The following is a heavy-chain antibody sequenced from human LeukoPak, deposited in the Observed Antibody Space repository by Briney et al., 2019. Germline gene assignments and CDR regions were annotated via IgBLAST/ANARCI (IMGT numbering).Heavy chain of an antibody. CDR2: TYYRSKWYN. D-gene: IGHD3-16*01. V-gene: IGHV6-1*01. CDR3: ARGGMTAFDL. CDR1: GDSVSSHSPA. Sequence: SQTLSLTCAISGDSVSSHSPAWNWIRQSPSRGLEWLGRTYYRSKWYNDCAISVKSRITINPDTSKNQFSLQLKSVTPEDTAVYYCARGGMTAFDLWGQGTMVTVSS. J-gene: IGHJ3*01.